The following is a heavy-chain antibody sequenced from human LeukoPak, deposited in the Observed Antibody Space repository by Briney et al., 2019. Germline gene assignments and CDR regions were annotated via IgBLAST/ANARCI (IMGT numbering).Heavy chain of an antibody. CDR3: AREVVGGYGGLYYYYGMDV. CDR2: INPSGGST. Sequence: ASVKDSCKASGYTFTSYYMHWVRQAPGQGLEWMGIINPSGGSTSYAQKFQGRVTMTRDTSTSTVYMELSSLRSEDTAVYYCAREVVGGYGGLYYYYGMDVWGQGTTVTVSS. CDR1: GYTFTSYY. J-gene: IGHJ6*02. D-gene: IGHD4-23*01. V-gene: IGHV1-46*01.